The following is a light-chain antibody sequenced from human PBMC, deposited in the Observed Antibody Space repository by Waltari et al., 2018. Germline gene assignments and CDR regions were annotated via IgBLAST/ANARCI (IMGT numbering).Light chain of an antibody. CDR3: CSYAGSNSWV. Sequence: QSALTQTASVSGSPGQSITISCTGTSSDVGSYNLVSWYQQHPGKAPKFMIYEGSERPSGVSNRFSGTKSGNTATLTISGLQAEDEADYYCCSYAGSNSWVFGGGTKLTVV. V-gene: IGLV2-23*01. CDR1: SSDVGSYNL. J-gene: IGLJ3*02. CDR2: EGS.